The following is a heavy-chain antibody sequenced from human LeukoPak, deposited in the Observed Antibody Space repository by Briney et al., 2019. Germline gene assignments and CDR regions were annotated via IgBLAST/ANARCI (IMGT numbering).Heavy chain of an antibody. Sequence: GGSLTLSCAASGFTFNNYAMNWVRQAPGKGLEWVSSISSSSSYIYYADSVKGRFTISRDNAKNSLYLQMNSLRAEDTAVYYCARVAAMVTMGAFDIWGQGTMVTVSS. CDR2: ISSSSSYI. CDR1: GFTFNNYA. D-gene: IGHD5-18*01. CDR3: ARVAAMVTMGAFDI. V-gene: IGHV3-21*01. J-gene: IGHJ3*02.